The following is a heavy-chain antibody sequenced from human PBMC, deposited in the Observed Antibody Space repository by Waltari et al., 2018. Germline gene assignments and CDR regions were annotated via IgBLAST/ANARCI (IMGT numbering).Heavy chain of an antibody. CDR2: IYPGDSDT. J-gene: IGHJ3*01. V-gene: IGHV5-51*01. Sequence: EVQLVQSGGEVRKSGESLKISCQAFGYGFSDYWIGWVGQLPGKGLEWMGIIYPGDSDTTYSPSFEGQVTISVDTSIRTAYLHWSSLKATDTAMYYCTTQLHDAFDLWGQGTMVTVSS. CDR1: GYGFSDYW. CDR3: TTQLHDAFDL.